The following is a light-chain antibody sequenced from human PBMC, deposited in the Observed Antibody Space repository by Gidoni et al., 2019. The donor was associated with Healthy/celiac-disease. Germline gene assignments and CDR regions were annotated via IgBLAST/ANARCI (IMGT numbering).Light chain of an antibody. CDR3: QQRSNWPPAT. V-gene: IGKV3-11*01. CDR2: DGS. Sequence: EIVLTHPPATLSLSPGERATLSCRASQSVSSYLAWYQQKPGQAPRLLIYDGSNRATGIPARFSGSGSGTDFTLTISSLEPEDFAVYYCQQRSNWPPATFGGGTKVEIK. J-gene: IGKJ4*01. CDR1: QSVSSY.